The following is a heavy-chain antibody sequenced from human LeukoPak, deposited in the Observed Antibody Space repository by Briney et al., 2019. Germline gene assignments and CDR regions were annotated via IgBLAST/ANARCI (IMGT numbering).Heavy chain of an antibody. CDR3: ARGPPLSPDYDISTGSYNFDY. CDR1: GGSFSSYY. V-gene: IGHV4-34*01. CDR2: INYSGST. J-gene: IGHJ4*02. Sequence: SETLSLTCAVYGGSFSSYYWSWIRQPPGKGLEWIGEINYSGSTKYNPSLESRVTISVDTSKNHFSLMLTSLTAADTAVYYCARGPPLSPDYDISTGSYNFDYWGQGTLVTVSS. D-gene: IGHD3-9*01.